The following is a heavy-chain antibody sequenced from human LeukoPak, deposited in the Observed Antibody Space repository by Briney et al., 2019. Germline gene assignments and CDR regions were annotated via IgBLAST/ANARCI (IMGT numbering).Heavy chain of an antibody. J-gene: IGHJ6*04. CDR3: ARGPDYYGSGTSQRYYYGMDV. V-gene: IGHV1-69*06. Sequence: ASVKVSCKASGGTFSSYAISWVRQAPGQGLEWMGGIIPIFGTANYAQKFQGRVTITADKSTSTAYMELSSLRSEDTAVYYCARGPDYYGSGTSQRYYYGMDVWGKGTTVTVSS. CDR1: GGTFSSYA. CDR2: IIPIFGTA. D-gene: IGHD3-10*01.